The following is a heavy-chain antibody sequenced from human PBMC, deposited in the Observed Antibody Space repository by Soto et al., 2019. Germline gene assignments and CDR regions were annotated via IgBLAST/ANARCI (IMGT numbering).Heavy chain of an antibody. CDR1: GFIFSTYA. D-gene: IGHD2-21*02. CDR2: ISVSGANT. V-gene: IGHV3-23*01. J-gene: IGHJ4*02. CDR3: ASQPGVTAHIVY. Sequence: GGSLRLSCAASGFIFSTYAMSWVRQTPGKGLEWVSGISVSGANTYYADSVKGRFTISRDNSKNTLFLEMNSLRAEDTAVYYCASQPGVTAHIVYWGQGTLVTVSS.